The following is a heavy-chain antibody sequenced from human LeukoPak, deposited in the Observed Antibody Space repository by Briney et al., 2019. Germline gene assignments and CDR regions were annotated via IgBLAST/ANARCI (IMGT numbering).Heavy chain of an antibody. CDR1: GFTFSSYS. CDR3: ARVAGMNAFDI. D-gene: IGHD6-19*01. CDR2: ISSSSSYI. J-gene: IGHJ3*02. V-gene: IGHV3-21*01. Sequence: GGSLRLSCAASGFTFSSYSMNWVRQAPGKGLEWVSSISSSSSYIYYADSVKGRFTISRDNAKNSLHLQMNSLRAEDTAVYYCARVAGMNAFDIWGQGTMVTVSS.